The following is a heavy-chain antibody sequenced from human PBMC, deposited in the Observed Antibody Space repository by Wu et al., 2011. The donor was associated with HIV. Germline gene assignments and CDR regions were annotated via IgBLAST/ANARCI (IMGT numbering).Heavy chain of an antibody. J-gene: IGHJ4*02. CDR1: GGTFSSYA. D-gene: IGHD4-23*01. V-gene: IGHV1-69*14. CDR3: VRDLGGNEEY. Sequence: QVQLVQSGAEVKKPGSSVEVSCKASGGTFSSYAINWVRQAPGQGLEWMGGIIPIFGTANYAQMFQGRVTITADKSTMTAYLELSGLTSEDTAVYYCVRDLGGNEEYWGQGTLVTVSS. CDR2: IIPIFGTA.